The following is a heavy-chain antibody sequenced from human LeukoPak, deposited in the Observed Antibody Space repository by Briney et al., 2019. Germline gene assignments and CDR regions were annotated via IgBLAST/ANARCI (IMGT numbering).Heavy chain of an antibody. CDR1: GGSISSHY. CDR2: TYFSGST. Sequence: SETLSLTCTVSGGSISSHYWSWIRQPPGKGLEWIGYTYFSGSTNYNPSLKSRVTISVDTSRNQFSLKLRSVTAADTAVYYCARAADCGYISCYMGIDYWGQGTLVTVSS. V-gene: IGHV4-59*11. D-gene: IGHD2-2*02. CDR3: ARAADCGYISCYMGIDY. J-gene: IGHJ4*02.